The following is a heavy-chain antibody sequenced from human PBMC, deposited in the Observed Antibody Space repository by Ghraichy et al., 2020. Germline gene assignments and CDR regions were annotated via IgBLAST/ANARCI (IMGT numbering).Heavy chain of an antibody. CDR2: ISGSGDNT. CDR3: VKDAAAMSWGSFDY. Sequence: GGSLRLSCAASGFIFSNYAMSWVRQAPGKGLEWVSAISGSGDNTYYADSVKGRFTIFRDNPKTTLHLQMNSLRAEDTAVYYCVKDAAAMSWGSFDYWGQGTLVTVSS. J-gene: IGHJ4*02. CDR1: GFIFSNYA. V-gene: IGHV3-23*01. D-gene: IGHD7-27*01.